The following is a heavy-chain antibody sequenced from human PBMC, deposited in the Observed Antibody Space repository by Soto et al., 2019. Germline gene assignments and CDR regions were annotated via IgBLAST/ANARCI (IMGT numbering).Heavy chain of an antibody. CDR1: GGSISSSSYY. CDR2: VNHGGST. V-gene: IGHV4-39*01. J-gene: IGHJ4*02. Sequence: PSETLSLTCTVSGGSISSSSYYWGWIRQPPGKGLEWIGNVNHGGSTYYNPSLKSRVTISVETSKNQFSLKLSSVTAADTAVYYCARGRYFDYWGQGTLVTVSS. CDR3: ARGRYFDY.